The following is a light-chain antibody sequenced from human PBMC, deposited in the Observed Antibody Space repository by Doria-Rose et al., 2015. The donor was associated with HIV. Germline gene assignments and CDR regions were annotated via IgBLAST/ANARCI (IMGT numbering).Light chain of an antibody. J-gene: IGLJ2*01. V-gene: IGLV1-40*02. CDR3: QSYDSSLKEV. CDR2: GNT. Sequence: QSVVTQPPSVSGAPGQRVTISCTGSSSNIGAGYDVHWYQHLPGTAPKLLIYGNTNRPSGVPDRFSGSKSGTSASLAITGLQADDEADYYCQSYDSSLKEVFGGGTKLTVL. CDR1: SSNIGAGYD.